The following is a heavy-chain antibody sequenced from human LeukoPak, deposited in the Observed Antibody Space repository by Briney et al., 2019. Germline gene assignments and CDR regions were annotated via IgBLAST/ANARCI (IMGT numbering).Heavy chain of an antibody. CDR3: ARATSPYYYDSGGYYWGY. CDR1: GFTFSDYY. J-gene: IGHJ4*02. Sequence: GGSLRLSCAASGFTFSDYYMSWIRQAPGKGLEWVSYISRSGSTIYYADSVKGRFTISRDNAKNSLYLQMNSLRAEDTAVYYCARATSPYYYDSGGYYWGYWGQGTLVTVSS. CDR2: ISRSGSTI. D-gene: IGHD3-22*01. V-gene: IGHV3-11*01.